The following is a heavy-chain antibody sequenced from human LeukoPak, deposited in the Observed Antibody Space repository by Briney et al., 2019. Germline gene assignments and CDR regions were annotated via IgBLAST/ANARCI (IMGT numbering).Heavy chain of an antibody. V-gene: IGHV1-46*01. CDR2: INPSGGST. Sequence: GASVKVSCKASGYTFTSYYMHWVRQAPGQGLEWMGIINPSGGSTSYAQKFQGRVTMTRDTSTSTAYMELSSLRSEDTAVYYCARGVVPAAIPRYYGDYYMDVWGKGTTVTVSS. CDR1: GYTFTSYY. J-gene: IGHJ6*03. CDR3: ARGVVPAAIPRYYGDYYMDV. D-gene: IGHD2-2*02.